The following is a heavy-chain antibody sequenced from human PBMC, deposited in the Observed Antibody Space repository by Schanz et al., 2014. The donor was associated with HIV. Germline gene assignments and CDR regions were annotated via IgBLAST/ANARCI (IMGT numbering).Heavy chain of an antibody. Sequence: QVRLHQWGAGLLKPSETLSLTCTVSGGSISSGGYYWSWIRQHPGKGLEWIGYIYYSGSTYYNPSLKSRVTISVDTSKNQFSLKLSSVTAADTAVYYCARGYYDSSGYIHAFDIWGQGTMVTVSS. D-gene: IGHD3-22*01. CDR1: GGSISSGGYY. CDR3: ARGYYDSSGYIHAFDI. V-gene: IGHV4-31*03. J-gene: IGHJ3*02. CDR2: IYYSGST.